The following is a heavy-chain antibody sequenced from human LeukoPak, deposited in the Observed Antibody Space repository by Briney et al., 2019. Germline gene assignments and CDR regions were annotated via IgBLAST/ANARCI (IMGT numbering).Heavy chain of an antibody. Sequence: GGSLRLSCAASGFIFSDYAMNWVRQAPGKGPVWVARTNRDGSSTAYADSVKGRFTISKDNAKNTLYLLMNSLRAEDTAVYYCARDSVEWYIFDYWGQGTLVTVSS. CDR2: TNRDGSST. J-gene: IGHJ4*02. CDR3: ARDSVEWYIFDY. D-gene: IGHD3-3*01. V-gene: IGHV3-74*01. CDR1: GFIFSDYA.